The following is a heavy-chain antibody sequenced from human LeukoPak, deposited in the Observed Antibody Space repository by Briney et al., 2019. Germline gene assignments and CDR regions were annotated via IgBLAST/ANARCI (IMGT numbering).Heavy chain of an antibody. V-gene: IGHV4-39*07. CDR2: IYYSGST. CDR3: ARDRGTWNDDGFDY. D-gene: IGHD1-1*01. CDR1: GGSILSSSYY. J-gene: IGHJ4*02. Sequence: SETLSLTCTVSGGSILSSSYYWGWIRQPPGKGLEWIGSIYYSGSTHYNPSLKSRVTISVDTSKNQFSLKLSSVTAADTAVYYCARDRGTWNDDGFDYWGQGTLVTVSS.